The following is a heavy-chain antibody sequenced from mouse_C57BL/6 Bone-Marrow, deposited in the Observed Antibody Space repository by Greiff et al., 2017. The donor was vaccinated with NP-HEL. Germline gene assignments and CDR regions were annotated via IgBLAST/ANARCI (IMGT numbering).Heavy chain of an antibody. V-gene: IGHV14-4*01. Sequence: EVKLMESGAELVKPGASVKLSCTASGFNIKDYYMHWVKQRTEQGLEWIGWIDPENGDTEYASKFQGKATITADTSSNTAYLQLSSLTSEDTAVYYCTSGYDGYYWGQGTTLTVSS. CDR1: GFNIKDYY. D-gene: IGHD2-3*01. CDR2: IDPENGDT. J-gene: IGHJ2*01. CDR3: TSGYDGYY.